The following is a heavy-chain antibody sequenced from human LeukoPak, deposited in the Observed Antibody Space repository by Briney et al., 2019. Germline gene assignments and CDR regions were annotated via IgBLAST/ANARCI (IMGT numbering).Heavy chain of an antibody. CDR3: ARGDYGGNLFFDY. J-gene: IGHJ4*02. D-gene: IGHD4-23*01. CDR2: IKQDGSEI. V-gene: IGHV3-7*04. Sequence: GGSLRLSCAASGFTLSSYWMSWVRQAPGKGLEWVANIKQDGSEINYVDSVKGRFTISRDNAKNSMLLQMNSLRAEDTAVYYCARGDYGGNLFFDYWGQGALVTVSS. CDR1: GFTLSSYW.